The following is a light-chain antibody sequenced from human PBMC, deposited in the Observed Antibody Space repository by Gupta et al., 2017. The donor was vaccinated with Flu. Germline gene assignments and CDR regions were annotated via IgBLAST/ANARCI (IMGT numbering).Light chain of an antibody. CDR1: QSVTSNF. CDR3: QQYGGSPPLA. Sequence: EIVLTHSPGTLSLSPGERATLSCRASQSVTSNFLAWYQQKPGQAPRILIYGASNRATGIPERFSATGSGTDFTLTISRMEAEDFAVYYCQQYGGSPPLAFGGGTKVEIK. J-gene: IGKJ4*01. V-gene: IGKV3-20*01. CDR2: GAS.